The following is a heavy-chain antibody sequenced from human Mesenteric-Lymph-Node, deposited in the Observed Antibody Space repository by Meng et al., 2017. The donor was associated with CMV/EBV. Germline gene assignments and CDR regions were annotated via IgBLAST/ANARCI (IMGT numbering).Heavy chain of an antibody. CDR1: GFTFSSYW. J-gene: IGHJ6*02. CDR3: ARGGRDRSYYDFWSGEKTNYYYYGMDV. CDR2: INSDGSST. Sequence: GGSLRLSCAASGFTFSSYWMHWVRQAPGKGLVWVSRINSDGSSTSYADSVKGRFTISRDNAKNTLYLQINSLRAEDTAVYYCARGGRDRSYYDFWSGEKTNYYYYGMDVWGQGTTVTVSS. V-gene: IGHV3-74*01. D-gene: IGHD3-3*01.